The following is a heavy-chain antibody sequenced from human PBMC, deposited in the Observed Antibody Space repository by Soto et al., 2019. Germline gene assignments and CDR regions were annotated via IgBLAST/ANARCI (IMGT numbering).Heavy chain of an antibody. D-gene: IGHD2-2*02. V-gene: IGHV1-69*12. CDR2: IIPIFGTA. Sequence: QVQLVQSVAEVKKPGSSVKVSCKASGGTFSSYAISWVRQAPGQGLEWMGGIIPIFGTANYAQKFQGRVTITADESTSTAYMELSSLRSEDTAVYYCARVPYCISTSCYRWFDPWGQGTLVTVSS. CDR1: GGTFSSYA. CDR3: ARVPYCISTSCYRWFDP. J-gene: IGHJ5*02.